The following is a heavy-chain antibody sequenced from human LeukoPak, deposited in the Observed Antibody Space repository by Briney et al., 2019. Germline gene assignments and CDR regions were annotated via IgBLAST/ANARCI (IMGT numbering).Heavy chain of an antibody. CDR2: INPNNGGT. V-gene: IGHV1-2*02. CDR1: GYTFTGYY. D-gene: IGHD6-13*01. CDR3: ARGIAAAGNPNWFDP. Sequence: ASVKVSCKASGYTFTGYYMHWVRQAPGQGLEWMGWINPNNGGTNFAQKFQGRVTMTRDTSISTAYMELSRLRSDDTAVYYCARGIAAAGNPNWFDPWGQGTLVTVSS. J-gene: IGHJ5*02.